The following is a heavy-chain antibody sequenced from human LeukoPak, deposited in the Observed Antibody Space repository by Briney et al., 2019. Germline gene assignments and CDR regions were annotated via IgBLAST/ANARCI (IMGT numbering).Heavy chain of an antibody. Sequence: SETLSLTCAVYGGSFSGYDWNWIRPPPGKGLEWIGEINHSGSTKYNPSLKSRVTISVDTSKNQFSLKLSSVTAADTAVYYCAREMGGSGWPKLFDYWGQGTLVTVSS. CDR1: GGSFSGYD. CDR2: INHSGST. CDR3: AREMGGSGWPKLFDY. J-gene: IGHJ4*02. V-gene: IGHV4-34*01. D-gene: IGHD6-19*01.